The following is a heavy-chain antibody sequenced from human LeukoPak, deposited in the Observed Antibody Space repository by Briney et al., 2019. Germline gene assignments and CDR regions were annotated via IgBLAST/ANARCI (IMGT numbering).Heavy chain of an antibody. CDR3: AKGNDDILTGFDY. Sequence: GGSLRLSCVASGFTLGNYAMSWVRQAPGEGLEWVSHLRSSGGSTYYADSVKGRFTISRDNSRNTLHLQMRSLRAEDTAVYYCAKGNDDILTGFDYWGQGALVTVSS. J-gene: IGHJ4*02. CDR2: LRSSGGST. CDR1: GFTLGNYA. D-gene: IGHD3-9*01. V-gene: IGHV3-23*01.